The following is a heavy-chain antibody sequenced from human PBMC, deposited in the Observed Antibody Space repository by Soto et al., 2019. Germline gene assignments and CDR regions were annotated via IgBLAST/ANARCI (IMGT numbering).Heavy chain of an antibody. V-gene: IGHV3-23*01. CDR3: AKDLIYGYNSGRPFDA. J-gene: IGHJ4*02. CDR2: IGSRGDST. D-gene: IGHD6-19*01. Sequence: LRLSCAASGFTFSSFAMSWVRQAPGKGLEWVSAIGSRGDSTYYADSVKGRFTISRDNSKNTLYLQMNSLRAEDTAVYYCAKDLIYGYNSGRPFDAWGQGTLVTVSS. CDR1: GFTFSSFA.